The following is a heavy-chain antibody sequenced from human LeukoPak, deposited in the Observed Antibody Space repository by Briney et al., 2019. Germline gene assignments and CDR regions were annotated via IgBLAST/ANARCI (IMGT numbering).Heavy chain of an antibody. D-gene: IGHD3-10*01. V-gene: IGHV1-2*02. CDR1: GYSFTGYY. CDR2: INPNSGGT. CDR3: ARDGDRWGFRGGMDV. J-gene: IGHJ6*02. Sequence: GATVKVSCKASGYSFTGYYIHWVRQAPGQGLEWMGWINPNSGGTKYGQKFQGRVTMTRDTFINTVYMELSRLRSDDTALYYCARDGDRWGFRGGMDVWGQGTTVTVSS.